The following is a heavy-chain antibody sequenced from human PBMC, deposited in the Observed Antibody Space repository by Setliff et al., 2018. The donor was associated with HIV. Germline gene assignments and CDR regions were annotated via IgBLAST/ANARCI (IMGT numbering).Heavy chain of an antibody. CDR1: GFTFSTYH. CDR3: ARGRVESFWSDLIPSDY. CDR2: ISGSGTTI. J-gene: IGHJ4*02. D-gene: IGHD3-3*01. V-gene: IGHV3-11*01. Sequence: GGSLRLSCAASGFTFSTYHMSWVRQAPGKGLQWVSDISGSGTTIYYADSVKGRFTISRDNAKNSLYLQMNSLRADDTAVYYCARGRVESFWSDLIPSDYWGQGTLVTVSS.